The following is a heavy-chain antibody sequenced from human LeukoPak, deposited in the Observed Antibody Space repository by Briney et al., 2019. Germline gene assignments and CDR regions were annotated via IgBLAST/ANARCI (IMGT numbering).Heavy chain of an antibody. CDR3: AKTGNPATGDY. J-gene: IGHJ4*02. CDR1: GFTFSSYS. Sequence: GGSLRLSCAASGFTFSSYSMHWVRQAPGKGLKWVAFISYDGINKYADSVKGRFTISRDNSKNTLYLQMNSLRAEDTAVYYCAKTGNPATGDYWGQGTLVTVSS. D-gene: IGHD1-1*01. CDR2: ISYDGINK. V-gene: IGHV3-30*14.